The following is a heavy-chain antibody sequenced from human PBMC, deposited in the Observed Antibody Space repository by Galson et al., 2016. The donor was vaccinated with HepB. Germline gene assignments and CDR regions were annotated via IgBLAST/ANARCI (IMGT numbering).Heavy chain of an antibody. J-gene: IGHJ4*02. CDR2: ISYDGSKK. CDR3: ARGATTVTTLWVY. CDR1: GFTFSSYA. Sequence: SLRLSCAASGFTFSSYALHWVRQAPGKGLEWVAVISYDGSKKYYADSVRGRLTISRDNSKNTLYLQSSSLRAEDTAVYHRARGATTVTTLWVYWGQGTLVTVSS. V-gene: IGHV3-30-3*01. D-gene: IGHD4-17*01.